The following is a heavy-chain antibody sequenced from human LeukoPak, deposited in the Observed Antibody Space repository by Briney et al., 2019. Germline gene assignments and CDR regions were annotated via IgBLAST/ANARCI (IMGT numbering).Heavy chain of an antibody. CDR2: ISYSGHT. CDR1: GGSISSGGYY. D-gene: IGHD3-9*01. V-gene: IGHV4-61*08. CDR3: ARDLADGTIST. J-gene: IGHJ5*02. Sequence: SQTLSLTCTVSGGSISSGGYYWSWIRQPPGKGLEWIGYISYSGHTNYNPSLQSRVTISLDTSKNQFSLKLNSVTAADTAVYYCARDLADGTISTWGQGTLVTVSS.